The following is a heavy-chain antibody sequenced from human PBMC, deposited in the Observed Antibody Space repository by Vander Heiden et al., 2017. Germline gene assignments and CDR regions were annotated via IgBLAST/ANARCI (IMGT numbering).Heavy chain of an antibody. J-gene: IGHJ4*02. CDR1: GYTFTNSW. CDR3: ARRGGVFYFDC. CDR2: IYPGDSHT. V-gene: IGHV5-51*01. Sequence: GSGYTFTNSWIGRVRPMPGKGLEWMGIIYPGDSHTTYSPSLQGQVTFPVDKSINTAYLQWSSLKASDTAIYYCARRGGVFYFDCWGQGTLVTVSS. D-gene: IGHD3-10*01.